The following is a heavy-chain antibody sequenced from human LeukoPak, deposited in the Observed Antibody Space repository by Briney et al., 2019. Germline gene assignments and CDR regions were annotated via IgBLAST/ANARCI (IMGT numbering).Heavy chain of an antibody. J-gene: IGHJ5*02. CDR1: GGSISSSSYY. D-gene: IGHD6-13*01. Sequence: KSSETLSLTCTVSGGSISSSSYYWGWIRQPPGKGLEWIGSIYYSGSTYYNPSLKSRVTISVDTSKNQFSLKLSSVTAADTAVYFCALTQQYLDEQRFDPWGQGTLVTVSS. V-gene: IGHV4-39*01. CDR3: ALTQQYLDEQRFDP. CDR2: IYYSGST.